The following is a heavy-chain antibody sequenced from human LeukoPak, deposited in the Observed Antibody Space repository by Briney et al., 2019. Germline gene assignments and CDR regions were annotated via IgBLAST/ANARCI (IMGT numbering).Heavy chain of an antibody. J-gene: IGHJ4*02. CDR1: GYTFTSYG. D-gene: IGHD3-10*01. CDR2: ISAYNGNT. Sequence: VASVKVPFKASGYTFTSYGISWVRQAPRQGLEWMGWISAYNGNTNYAQKLQGRVTMTTDTSTSTAYMELRSLRSDDTAVYYCAINYYGSGSYFDYWGQGTLVTVSS. V-gene: IGHV1-18*01. CDR3: AINYYGSGSYFDY.